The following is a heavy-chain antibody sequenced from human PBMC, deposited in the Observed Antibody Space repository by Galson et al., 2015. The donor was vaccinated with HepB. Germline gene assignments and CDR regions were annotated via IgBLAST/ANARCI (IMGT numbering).Heavy chain of an antibody. J-gene: IGHJ6*03. CDR2: ISGSGGST. Sequence: SLRLSCAASGFTFSSYAMSWVRQAPGKGLEWVSGISGSGGSTYYADSVKGRFTISRDNSKNTLYLQMNSLRAEDTAVYYCAKEGGFWSGYPPRGDYYYMDVWGKGTTVTVSS. V-gene: IGHV3-23*01. CDR1: GFTFSSYA. CDR3: AKEGGFWSGYPPRGDYYYMDV. D-gene: IGHD3-3*01.